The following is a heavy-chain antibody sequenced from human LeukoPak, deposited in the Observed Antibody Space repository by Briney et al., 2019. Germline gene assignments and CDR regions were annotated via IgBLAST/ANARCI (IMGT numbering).Heavy chain of an antibody. CDR1: GFTFNSYG. V-gene: IGHV3-30*18. D-gene: IGHD6-13*01. CDR2: ISYDGSNK. Sequence: GGSLRLSCAASGFTFNSYGMHWVRQAPGKGLEWVAVISYDGSNKYYADSVKGRFTISRDNSKNTLYLQMNSLRAEDTAVYYCAKQGGYSSSWYFDYWGQGTLVTVSS. J-gene: IGHJ4*02. CDR3: AKQGGYSSSWYFDY.